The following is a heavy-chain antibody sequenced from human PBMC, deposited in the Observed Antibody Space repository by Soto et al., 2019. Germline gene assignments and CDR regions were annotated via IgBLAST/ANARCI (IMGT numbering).Heavy chain of an antibody. CDR2: IKSKTDGGTT. CDR1: GFTFSNAW. D-gene: IGHD3-10*01. CDR3: TTGGHVLLWFGEPNYYMDV. Sequence: EVQLVESGGGLVKPGGSIRLSCAASGFTFSNAWMSWVRQAPGKGLEWVGRIKSKTDGGTTDYAAPVKGRFTISRDDSKNTLYLQMNSLKTEDTAVYYCTTGGHVLLWFGEPNYYMDVWGKGTTVTVSS. J-gene: IGHJ6*03. V-gene: IGHV3-15*01.